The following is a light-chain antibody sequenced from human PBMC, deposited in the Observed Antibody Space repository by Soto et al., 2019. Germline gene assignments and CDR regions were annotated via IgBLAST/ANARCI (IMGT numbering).Light chain of an antibody. CDR2: STN. J-gene: IGLJ2*01. CDR1: SGSVSTTYY. CDR3: LLYMGGGLVV. Sequence: QTVVTQEPSFSVSPGGTGTLTCGLTSGSVSTTYYPSWYQQTPGQAPRTLIYSTNIRSSGVPDRFSGSILGNKAALTITGAQADDESDYHCLLYMGGGLVVFGGGTKLTAL. V-gene: IGLV8-61*01.